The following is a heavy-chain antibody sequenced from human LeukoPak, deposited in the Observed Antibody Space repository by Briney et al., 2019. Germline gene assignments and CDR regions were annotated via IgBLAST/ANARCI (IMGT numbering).Heavy chain of an antibody. CDR2: ISGSGGST. V-gene: IGHV3-23*01. CDR3: AQDPDLDFCSSTSCYTAPHAFDI. Sequence: PGGSLRLSCAASGFTFSSYAMSWVRQAPGKWREWVSAISGSGGSTYYADSVKGRFTISRDNSKNTLYLQMNSLRAEDTAVYYCAQDPDLDFCSSTSCYTAPHAFDISGEGTMVTVYS. CDR1: GFTFSSYA. J-gene: IGHJ3*02. D-gene: IGHD2-2*02.